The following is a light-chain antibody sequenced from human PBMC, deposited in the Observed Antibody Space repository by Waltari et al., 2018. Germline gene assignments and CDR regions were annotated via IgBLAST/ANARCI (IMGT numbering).Light chain of an antibody. Sequence: DIVFTQSPATLSLSPVERATLSCRARQRVSSSYLAWYQQKPGQAPRLLIYGASSRATGIPDRFSGSGSGTDFTLTISRLEPEDFAVYYCQQYGSSPPTFGQGTKVEIK. CDR1: QRVSSSY. CDR3: QQYGSSPPT. CDR2: GAS. V-gene: IGKV3-20*01. J-gene: IGKJ1*01.